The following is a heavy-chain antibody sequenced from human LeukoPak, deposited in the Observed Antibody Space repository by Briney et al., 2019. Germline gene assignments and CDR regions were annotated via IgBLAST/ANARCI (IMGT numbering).Heavy chain of an antibody. V-gene: IGHV3-30*02. D-gene: IGHD6-13*01. CDR2: IRFDGSNK. CDR1: GFNFSFSTSG. CDR3: AKGWHSSSWLSAY. Sequence: PGGSLRLSCAASGFNFSFSTSGMHWVRQAPGKGLEWVAFIRFDGSNKFYADSVKGRFTVSRDNSKNTMFLQMNSLRDEDTAVYFCAKGWHSSSWLSAYWGQGTLVTVSS. J-gene: IGHJ4*02.